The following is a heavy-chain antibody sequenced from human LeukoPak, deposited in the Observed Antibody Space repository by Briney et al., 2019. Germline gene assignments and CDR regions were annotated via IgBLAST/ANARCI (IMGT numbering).Heavy chain of an antibody. D-gene: IGHD6-19*01. Sequence: QPGGSLRLSCAASGFTVSSNYMSWVRQAPGKGLEWVSLIYSDGRTYYADSVKGRFTISRDNSKNTLYLQMNSLRVEDTAVYYCARGGSGWYWTFDYWGQGTLVTVSS. CDR2: IYSDGRT. J-gene: IGHJ4*02. CDR3: ARGGSGWYWTFDY. V-gene: IGHV3-66*01. CDR1: GFTVSSNY.